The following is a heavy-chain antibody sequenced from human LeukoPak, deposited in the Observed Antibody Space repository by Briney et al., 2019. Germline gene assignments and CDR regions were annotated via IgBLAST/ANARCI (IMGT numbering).Heavy chain of an antibody. CDR1: GYSFTSYW. D-gene: IGHD6-25*01. J-gene: IGHJ5*02. Sequence: GESLKIPCQGSGYSFTSYWISWVRQLPGKGLEWMGRIDPSDSYTNYRPSFQGHVTISADKSISTAYLQWSSLKASDTAMSYCASHPPSGLGYNWFDPWGQGTLVIVSS. CDR2: IDPSDSYT. CDR3: ASHPPSGLGYNWFDP. V-gene: IGHV5-10-1*01.